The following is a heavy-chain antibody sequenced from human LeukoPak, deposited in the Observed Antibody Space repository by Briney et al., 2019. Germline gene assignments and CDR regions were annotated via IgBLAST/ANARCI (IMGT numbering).Heavy chain of an antibody. CDR3: ASVLSNYYYYYMDV. CDR1: GFTFSDYD. D-gene: IGHD5/OR15-5a*01. Sequence: GGSLRLSCAASGFTFSDYDMHWVRQATGKGLEWVSAIGTAGDTYYTGSVKGRFTISRENAKNSLYLQMNSLRAEDTAVYYCASVLSNYYYYYMDVWGKGTTVTVSS. CDR2: IGTAGDT. V-gene: IGHV3-13*01. J-gene: IGHJ6*03.